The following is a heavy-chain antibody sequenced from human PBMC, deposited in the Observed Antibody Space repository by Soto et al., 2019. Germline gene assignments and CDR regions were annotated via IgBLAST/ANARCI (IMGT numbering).Heavy chain of an antibody. Sequence: GASVKVSCKASGYTFTGYYMHWVRQAPGQGLEWMGWINPNSGGTNYAQKFQGWVTMTRDTSISTAYMELSRLRSDDTAVYYCARGLYCSGGSCYPPGNPQFDYWGQGTLVTVSS. CDR2: INPNSGGT. CDR3: ARGLYCSGGSCYPPGNPQFDY. J-gene: IGHJ4*02. D-gene: IGHD2-15*01. CDR1: GYTFTGYY. V-gene: IGHV1-2*04.